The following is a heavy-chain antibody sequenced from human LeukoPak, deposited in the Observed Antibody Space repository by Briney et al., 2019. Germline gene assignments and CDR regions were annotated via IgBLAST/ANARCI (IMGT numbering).Heavy chain of an antibody. CDR2: VCYNGTT. D-gene: IGHD3-16*01. V-gene: IGHV4-59*01. CDR1: GDSISSYF. J-gene: IGHJ4*02. CDR3: ATSGGFNSPRHY. Sequence: SETLSLTCSVSGDSISSYFWAWIRQPPGKGLEWIGYVCYNGTTNYNPSLRNRVAISIDTSKNQFSLKLNSATAADTAVYYCATSGGFNSPRHYWGQGTLVTVSS.